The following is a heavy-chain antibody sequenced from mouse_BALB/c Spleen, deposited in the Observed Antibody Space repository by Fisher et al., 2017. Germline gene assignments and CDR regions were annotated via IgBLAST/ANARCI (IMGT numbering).Heavy chain of an antibody. J-gene: IGHJ4*01. V-gene: IGHV1-26*01. CDR3: AREVYYDYDHYAMDY. D-gene: IGHD2-4*01. Sequence: KFKGKATLTVDNSSSTAYMELRSLTSEDSAVYYCAREVYYDYDHYAMDYWGQGTSVTVSS.